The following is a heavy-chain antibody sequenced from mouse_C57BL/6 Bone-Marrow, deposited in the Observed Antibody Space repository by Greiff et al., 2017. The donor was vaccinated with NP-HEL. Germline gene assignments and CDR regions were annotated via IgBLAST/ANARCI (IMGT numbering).Heavy chain of an antibody. CDR1: GYTFTSYW. D-gene: IGHD1-1*01. J-gene: IGHJ3*01. CDR3: ARWKYDGSSYVAWFGY. CDR2: INPSSGYT. V-gene: IGHV1-7*01. Sequence: VQLQQSGAELAKPGASVKLSCKASGYTFTSYWMHWVKQRPGQGLEWIGYINPSSGYTKYNQKFKDKATLTADKSSSTAYVQLSSLTYEDSAVYYCARWKYDGSSYVAWFGYWGQGTLVTVSA.